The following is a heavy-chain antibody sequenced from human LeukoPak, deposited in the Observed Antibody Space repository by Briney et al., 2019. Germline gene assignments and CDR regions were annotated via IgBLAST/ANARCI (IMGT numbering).Heavy chain of an antibody. CDR2: ISSSCSTI. Sequence: GGSLRLSCAASGFTFSDYYMSWIRQAPGKGLEWVSYISSSCSTIYYADSVKGRFTISRDNAKNSLYLQMNSLRAEDTAVYYCAREGRYCTNGVCSTSLYYFDYWGQGTLVTVSS. CDR3: AREGRYCTNGVCSTSLYYFDY. V-gene: IGHV3-11*01. D-gene: IGHD2-8*01. CDR1: GFTFSDYY. J-gene: IGHJ4*02.